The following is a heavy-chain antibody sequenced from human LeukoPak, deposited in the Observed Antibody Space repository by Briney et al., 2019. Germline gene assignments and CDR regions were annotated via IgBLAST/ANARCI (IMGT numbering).Heavy chain of an antibody. CDR2: IYPSDSDT. CDR3: ARGPPVDY. V-gene: IGHV5-51*01. J-gene: IGHJ4*02. CDR1: GYSFTTYW. Sequence: GESLKISCKGSGYSFTTYWIGWVRKIPGKGLEWMGIIYPSDSDTTYSPSFQGQVTISADKSISTAYLQWSSLKASDTAMYYCARGPPVDYWGQGTLVTVSS.